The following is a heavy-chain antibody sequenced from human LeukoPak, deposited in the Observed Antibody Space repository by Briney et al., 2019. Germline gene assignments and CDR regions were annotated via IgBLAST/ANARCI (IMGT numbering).Heavy chain of an antibody. D-gene: IGHD1-26*01. CDR2: IRFDGSNK. CDR1: GFTFSSYW. CDR3: AKDGGSPSNWYFDY. J-gene: IGHJ4*02. V-gene: IGHV3-30*02. Sequence: GGSLRLSCAASGFTFSSYWMSWVRQAPGKGLEWVAFIRFDGSNKYYADSVKGRFTISRDNSKNTLYLQMNSLRAEDTAVFYCAKDGGSPSNWYFDYWGQGTLVTVSS.